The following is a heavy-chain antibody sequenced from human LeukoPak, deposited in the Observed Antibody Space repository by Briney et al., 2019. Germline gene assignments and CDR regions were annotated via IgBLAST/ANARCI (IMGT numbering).Heavy chain of an antibody. CDR3: ATGLGGKRDYYMDV. J-gene: IGHJ6*03. V-gene: IGHV1-24*01. CDR1: GYTLTELS. D-gene: IGHD4-23*01. CDR2: FDPEDGET. Sequence: WASVKVSRKVSGYTLTELSMHWVRQAPGKGLEWMGGFDPEDGETIYAQKFQGRVTMTEDTSTDTAYMELSSLRSEDTAVYYCATGLGGKRDYYMDVWGKGTTVTVSS.